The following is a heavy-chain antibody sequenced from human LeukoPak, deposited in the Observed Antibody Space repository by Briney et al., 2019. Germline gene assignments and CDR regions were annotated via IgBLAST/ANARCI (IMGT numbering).Heavy chain of an antibody. Sequence: ASVKVSCKASGYTFTTYYMHWVRQAPGQGLEWMGIINPSGGSTSYAQKFQGRVTMTRDTSTSTIYMELSSLRSEDTAVYYCARDGRYCSSTSCRLNWFDPWGQGTLVTVSS. CDR1: GYTFTTYY. D-gene: IGHD2-2*01. CDR2: INPSGGST. V-gene: IGHV1-46*01. J-gene: IGHJ5*02. CDR3: ARDGRYCSSTSCRLNWFDP.